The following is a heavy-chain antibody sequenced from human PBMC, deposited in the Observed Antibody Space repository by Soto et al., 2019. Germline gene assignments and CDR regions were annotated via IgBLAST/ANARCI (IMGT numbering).Heavy chain of an antibody. V-gene: IGHV3-7*05. CDR3: ARELQDLRGYFDWLLPYPGPDY. CDR2: IKQDGSEK. Sequence: EVQLVESGGGLVQPGGSLRLSCAASGFTFSSYWMSWVRQAPGKGLEWVANIKQDGSEKYYVDSVKGRFTISRDNAKNSLYLQMNSLRAEDTAVYYCARELQDLRGYFDWLLPYPGPDYWGQGTLVTVSS. J-gene: IGHJ4*02. CDR1: GFTFSSYW. D-gene: IGHD3-9*01.